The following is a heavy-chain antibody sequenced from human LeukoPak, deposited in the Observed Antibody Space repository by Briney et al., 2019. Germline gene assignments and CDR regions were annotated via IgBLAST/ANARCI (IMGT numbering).Heavy chain of an antibody. J-gene: IGHJ4*02. CDR2: INPNSGGT. V-gene: IGHV1-2*02. Sequence: ASVKGSCKASGYTFTGYYMHWVRQAPGQGLEWMGWINPNSGGTNYAQTFQGRVTMTRDTSISTAYMELSRLRSDDTAVYYCARGGDYYDSSGYYNSNYWGQGTLVTVSS. CDR3: ARGGDYYDSSGYYNSNY. D-gene: IGHD3-22*01. CDR1: GYTFTGYY.